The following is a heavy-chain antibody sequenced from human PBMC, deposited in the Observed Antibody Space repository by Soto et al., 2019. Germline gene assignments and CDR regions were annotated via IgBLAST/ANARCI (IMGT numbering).Heavy chain of an antibody. Sequence: QVQLVESGGGEVQPGRSLTISCAASGFTFSTYGMHWVRQTPGKGLEWVAVISYDRTNKFYSDSVKGRFTISRDNFKNTLTLQMNSLSADDTAVYSCAKDLQSYGDYDYYCYGMDVWGLGTRVTVSS. V-gene: IGHV3-30*18. D-gene: IGHD4-17*01. J-gene: IGHJ6*02. CDR1: GFTFSTYG. CDR2: ISYDRTNK. CDR3: AKDLQSYGDYDYYCYGMDV.